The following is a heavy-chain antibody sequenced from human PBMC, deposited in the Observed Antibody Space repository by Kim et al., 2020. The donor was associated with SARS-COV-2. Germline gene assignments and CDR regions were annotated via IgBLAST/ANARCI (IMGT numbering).Heavy chain of an antibody. CDR2: ISAYNGNT. CDR3: ARDSKIVVVPAATYWYFDL. D-gene: IGHD2-2*01. V-gene: IGHV1-18*01. Sequence: ASVKVSCKASGYTFTSYGISWVRQAPGQGLEWMGWISAYNGNTNYAQKLQGRVTMTTDTSTSTAYMELRSLRSDDTAVYYCARDSKIVVVPAATYWYFDLWGRGTLVTVSS. J-gene: IGHJ2*01. CDR1: GYTFTSYG.